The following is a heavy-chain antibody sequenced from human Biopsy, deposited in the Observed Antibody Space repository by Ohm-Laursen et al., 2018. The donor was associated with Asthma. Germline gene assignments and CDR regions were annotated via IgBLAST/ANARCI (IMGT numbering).Heavy chain of an antibody. CDR1: GFSFSNYG. V-gene: IGHV3-30*03. J-gene: IGHJ6*02. D-gene: IGHD2-21*02. CDR2: ISYDGRET. CDR3: TRDRFYNSVTSESFYYGVDV. Sequence: SLRLSCSASGFSFSNYGMHWVRQAPGKGPEWVALISYDGRETGYVDSVKGRFTISRDNFRNTVHLQMSSLRPEDSAVYYCTRDRFYNSVTSESFYYGVDVWGQGTTVTVSS.